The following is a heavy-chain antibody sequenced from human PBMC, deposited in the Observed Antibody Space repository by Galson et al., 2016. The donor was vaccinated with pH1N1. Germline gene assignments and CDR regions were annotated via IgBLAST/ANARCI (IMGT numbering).Heavy chain of an antibody. V-gene: IGHV4-59*08. J-gene: IGHJ6*02. Sequence: SETLSLTCTVSGGSISSYYWSWIRQPPGKGLEWIGYMYYSGSTNYNPSLTSRVTISVDTSKKQVSLKLSSVSAADTAVYYCARGTIDFAGSGSYYSNYYHGMDVWGQGTTVTVSS. CDR3: ARGTIDFAGSGSYYSNYYHGMDV. CDR2: MYYSGST. CDR1: GGSISSYY. D-gene: IGHD3-10*01.